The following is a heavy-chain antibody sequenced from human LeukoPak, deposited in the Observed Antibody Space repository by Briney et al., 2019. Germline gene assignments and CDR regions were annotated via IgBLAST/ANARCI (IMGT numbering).Heavy chain of an antibody. CDR1: GFTFSGYW. J-gene: IGHJ4*02. CDR2: IKQDGSVK. D-gene: IGHD3-22*01. V-gene: IGHV3-7*03. Sequence: GGSLRLSCAASGFTFSGYWMHWVRQAPGKGLEWVANIKQDGSVKYYVDSVKGRFTISRDNAKNSLFLQMNSLRAEDTAVYYCAKGRSAYDSGGSDYWGQGTLVTVSS. CDR3: AKGRSAYDSGGSDY.